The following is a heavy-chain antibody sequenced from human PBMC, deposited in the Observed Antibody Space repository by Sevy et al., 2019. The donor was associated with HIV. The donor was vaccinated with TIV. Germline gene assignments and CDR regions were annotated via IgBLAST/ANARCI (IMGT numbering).Heavy chain of an antibody. Sequence: ASVKVSCKASGGTFSSYAISWVRQAPGQGLEWMGGIIPIFGTANYAQKFQGRVTITADKSTSTAYMELSSLRSEDTAMYYCAWVVKYYDSSGYYAAFDIWGQGTMVTVSS. CDR2: IIPIFGTA. J-gene: IGHJ3*02. CDR3: AWVVKYYDSSGYYAAFDI. CDR1: GGTFSSYA. D-gene: IGHD3-22*01. V-gene: IGHV1-69*06.